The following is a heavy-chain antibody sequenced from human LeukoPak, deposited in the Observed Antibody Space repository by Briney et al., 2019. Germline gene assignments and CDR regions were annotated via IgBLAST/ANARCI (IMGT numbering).Heavy chain of an antibody. CDR2: INHSGST. CDR3: AGGRRYCSSTSCGADY. CDR1: GGSFSGYY. J-gene: IGHJ4*02. V-gene: IGHV4-34*01. D-gene: IGHD2-2*01. Sequence: SETLSLTCAVYGGSFSGYYWSWVRQPPGKGLEWIGEINHSGSTNYNPSLKSRVTISVDTSKNQFSLKLSSVTAADTAVYYCAGGRRYCSSTSCGADYWGQGTLVTVSS.